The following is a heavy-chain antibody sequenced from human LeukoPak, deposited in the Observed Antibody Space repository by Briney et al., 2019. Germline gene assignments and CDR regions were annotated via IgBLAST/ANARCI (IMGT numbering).Heavy chain of an antibody. V-gene: IGHV1-18*01. J-gene: IGHJ4*02. D-gene: IGHD2-21*01. CDR1: GYTFTSYC. CDR2: ISAYNGNT. Sequence: GASVKVSCKASGYTFTSYCISWVRQAPGQGLEWMGWISAYNGNTNYAQKLQGRVTMTTDTSTSTAYLELRSLRSDDTAVYYCARDPLVMGPCPGGFDYWGQGTLVTVSS. CDR3: ARDPLVMGPCPGGFDY.